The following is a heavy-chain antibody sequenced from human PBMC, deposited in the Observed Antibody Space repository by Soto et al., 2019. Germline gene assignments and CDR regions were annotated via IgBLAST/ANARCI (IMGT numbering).Heavy chain of an antibody. Sequence: EVQLLESGGGLVQSGGSLRLSCAASGLSFSNYAMSWVRQAPGKGLEWVSGISASGSNTYYTDSVKGRFTISRDNSKNTLYLQMNNLRVEDKAVYYCVDGGEWSFNFEYWGQGTLVTVFS. V-gene: IGHV3-23*01. CDR1: GLSFSNYA. CDR3: VDGGEWSFNFEY. J-gene: IGHJ4*02. D-gene: IGHD3-3*01. CDR2: ISASGSNT.